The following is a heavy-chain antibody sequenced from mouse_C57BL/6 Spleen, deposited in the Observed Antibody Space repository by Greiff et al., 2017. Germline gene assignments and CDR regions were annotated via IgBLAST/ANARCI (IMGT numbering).Heavy chain of an antibody. V-gene: IGHV5-17*01. CDR3: ARPLTTVVATNFDV. CDR1: GFTFSDYG. D-gene: IGHD1-1*01. CDR2: ISSGSSTI. J-gene: IGHJ1*03. Sequence: EVMLVESGGGLVKPGGSLKLSCAASGFTFSDYGMHWVRQAPEKGLEWVAYISSGSSTIYYADTVKGRFTISRDNAKNTLFLQMTSLRSEDTAMYYCARPLTTVVATNFDVWGTGTTVTVSS.